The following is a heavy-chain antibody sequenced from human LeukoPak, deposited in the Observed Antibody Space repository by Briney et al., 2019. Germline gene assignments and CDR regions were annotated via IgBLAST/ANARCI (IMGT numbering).Heavy chain of an antibody. Sequence: SQTLSLTCTVSGGSVNSGSYYWTWIRQPAGKGLEWFGRMYTTGSTNYNPSPKRRSTISSDAAAHSFSLKLSSGSPARHAMYSGARGVSDFWSPYYYMDVWGKGTTVTVSS. D-gene: IGHD3-3*01. CDR3: ARGVSDFWSPYYYMDV. J-gene: IGHJ6*03. CDR1: GGSVNSGSYY. CDR2: MYTTGST. V-gene: IGHV4-61*02.